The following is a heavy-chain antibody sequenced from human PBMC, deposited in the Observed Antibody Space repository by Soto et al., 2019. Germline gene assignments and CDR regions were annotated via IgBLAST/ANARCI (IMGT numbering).Heavy chain of an antibody. CDR2: IIPILNSP. D-gene: IGHD2-2*01. Sequence: QVQLVQSGAEVKKPGSSVKVSCKASGGTFGSYAITWVRRAPGQGLEWLGGIIPILNSPAYAQKFQARVVITADEITTTAYMELHSLRFDDTAVYYCAREAPYCTSATCPKFYDMDVWGQGTTVTVAS. J-gene: IGHJ6*02. CDR3: AREAPYCTSATCPKFYDMDV. CDR1: GGTFGSYA. V-gene: IGHV1-69*01.